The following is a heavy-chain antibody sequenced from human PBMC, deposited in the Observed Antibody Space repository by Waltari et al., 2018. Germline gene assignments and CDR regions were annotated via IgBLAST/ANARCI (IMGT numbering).Heavy chain of an antibody. Sequence: EVQLVESGGGWVQPGGSLRLSCAAPGFTFSDHSMDWVRQAPGKGLEWVGRSRKKDNSYFTEYAASVKGRFTISRDESTNTLYLQMNSLKTEDTAVYYCARGGTMVRGGIDYWGQGTLVTVSS. CDR3: ARGGTMVRGGIDY. D-gene: IGHD3-10*01. J-gene: IGHJ4*02. CDR2: SRKKDNSYFT. V-gene: IGHV3-72*01. CDR1: GFTFSDHS.